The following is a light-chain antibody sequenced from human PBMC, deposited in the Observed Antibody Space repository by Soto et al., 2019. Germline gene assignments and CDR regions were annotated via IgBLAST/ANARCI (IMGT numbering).Light chain of an antibody. J-gene: IGKJ3*01. V-gene: IGKV3-11*01. Sequence: EMVLTQSPATLSLSPGERATLSCRASQSVSSYLAWYQQKPGQAPRLLIYDASNRATGIPARFSGSGSGTDFTLTISSLEPEDFAVYYCQQRETFGPGTKVDIK. CDR3: QQRET. CDR2: DAS. CDR1: QSVSSY.